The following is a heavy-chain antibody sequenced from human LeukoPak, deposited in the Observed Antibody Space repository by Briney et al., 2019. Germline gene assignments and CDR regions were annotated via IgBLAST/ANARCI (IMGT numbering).Heavy chain of an antibody. J-gene: IGHJ4*02. V-gene: IGHV3-23*01. CDR3: AKGQRVVVVAALDY. D-gene: IGHD2-15*01. CDR2: ISGSGGST. CDR1: GFTFSSYA. Sequence: PGGSLRLSCAASGFTFSSYAMSWVRQAPGKGLEWVSAISGSGGSTYYAGSVKGRFTISRDNSKNTLYLQMNSLRAEDTAVYYCAKGQRVVVVAALDYWGQGTLVTVSS.